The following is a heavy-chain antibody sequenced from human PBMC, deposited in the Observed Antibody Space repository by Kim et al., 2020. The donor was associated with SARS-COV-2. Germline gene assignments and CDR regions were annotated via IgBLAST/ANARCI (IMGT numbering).Heavy chain of an antibody. J-gene: IGHJ6*01. Sequence: GGSLRLSCAASGFPFDDYAMHWVRQTPGKGLEWVSGISWNRDIIGYADSVKGRFTISRDNAKNSLYLQMNSLRAEDTALYYCAKDMVAAGPYYYGMDVWG. V-gene: IGHV3-9*01. CDR1: GFPFDDYA. CDR3: AKDMVAAGPYYYGMDV. CDR2: ISWNRDII. D-gene: IGHD6-13*01.